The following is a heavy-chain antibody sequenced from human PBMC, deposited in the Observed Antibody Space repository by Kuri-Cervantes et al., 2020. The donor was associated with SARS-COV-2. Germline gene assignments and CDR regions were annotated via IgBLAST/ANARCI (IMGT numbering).Heavy chain of an antibody. J-gene: IGHJ4*02. D-gene: IGHD6-13*01. CDR3: ARMAAAGTRYDY. V-gene: IGHV2-5*02. Sequence: SGPTLVKTTQTLTLTCTFAGFSLSTSGVGVGWIRQPPGKALEWLALIYWDGNKRYSPSLKSGLTITKDTSKNQVVLTMTNMDPVDTATYYCARMAAAGTRYDYWGQGTLVTVSS. CDR2: IYWDGNK. CDR1: GFSLSTSGVG.